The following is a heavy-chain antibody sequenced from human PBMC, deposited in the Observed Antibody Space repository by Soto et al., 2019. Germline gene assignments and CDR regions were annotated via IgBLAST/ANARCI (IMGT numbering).Heavy chain of an antibody. CDR1: GYTFTSYG. CDR3: ARVDTVDYYYYGMDV. J-gene: IGHJ6*02. V-gene: IGHV1-18*01. Sequence: QVQLVQSGAEVKKPGASVKVSCKASGYTFTSYGISWVRQAPGQGLEWMGWISAYNGNTNYAQKLQGRVTMTTDTSTSRAYMELRSLRSDDTAVYYCARVDTVDYYYYGMDVWGQGTTVTVSS. CDR2: ISAYNGNT. D-gene: IGHD2-2*02.